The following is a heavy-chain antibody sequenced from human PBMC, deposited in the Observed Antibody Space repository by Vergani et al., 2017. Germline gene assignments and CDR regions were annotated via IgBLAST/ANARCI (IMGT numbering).Heavy chain of an antibody. D-gene: IGHD3-10*01. V-gene: IGHV3-30*18. CDR3: AKEYALWFEEVAFDI. CDR2: ISYDGSNK. Sequence: QVQLVESGGGVVQPGRSLRLSCAASGFTFSSYGMHWVRQAPGKGLEWVAVISYDGSNKYYADYVKGRFTISRDNSKNTLYLQMNSLRAEDTAVYYCAKEYALWFEEVAFDIWGQGTMVTVSS. CDR1: GFTFSSYG. J-gene: IGHJ3*02.